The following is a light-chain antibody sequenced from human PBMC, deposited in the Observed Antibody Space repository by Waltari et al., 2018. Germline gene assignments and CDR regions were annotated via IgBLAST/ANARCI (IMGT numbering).Light chain of an antibody. J-gene: IGKJ4*01. CDR1: PSVLYSSNNKDY. Sequence: DIVMTQSPDSLAVSLGERATINCKSSPSVLYSSNNKDYLAWYQQKSGQPPKLLIYWASIRESGVPDRFSGSGSGTDFTLTITSLQAEDVAVYYCQQYRSSPLTFGGGTKVEIK. CDR2: WAS. V-gene: IGKV4-1*01. CDR3: QQYRSSPLT.